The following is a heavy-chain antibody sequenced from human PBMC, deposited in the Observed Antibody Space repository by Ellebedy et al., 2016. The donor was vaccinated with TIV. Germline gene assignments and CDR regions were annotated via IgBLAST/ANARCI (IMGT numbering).Heavy chain of an antibody. CDR3: ARPEYNWNDRSMDV. CDR2: ISAYNGNT. CDR1: GYTFTSYG. Sequence: AASVKVSCKASGYTFTSYGISWVRQAPGQGLEWMGWISAYNGNTNYAQKLQGRVTMTTDTSTSTAYMELRSLKSDDTAVYYCARPEYNWNDRSMDVWGQGTTVTVSS. D-gene: IGHD1-1*01. V-gene: IGHV1-18*01. J-gene: IGHJ6*02.